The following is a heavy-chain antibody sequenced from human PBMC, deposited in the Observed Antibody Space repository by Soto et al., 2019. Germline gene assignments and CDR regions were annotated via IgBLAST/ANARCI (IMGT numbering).Heavy chain of an antibody. V-gene: IGHV4-59*01. Sequence: SETLSLTCSVSGGSIRNYYLSWIRQPPGKGLEWIGYIFYSGSTSYNPSLRSRVTISLNTYKNQFSLKLNSVSPADTALNFCASNVVDYRKFDFWVQGTLVTVSS. J-gene: IGHJ4*02. CDR1: GGSIRNYY. CDR2: IFYSGST. D-gene: IGHD4-4*01. CDR3: ASNVVDYRKFDF.